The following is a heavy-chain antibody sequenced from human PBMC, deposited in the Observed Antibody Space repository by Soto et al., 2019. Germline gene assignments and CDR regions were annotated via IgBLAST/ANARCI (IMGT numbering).Heavy chain of an antibody. CDR3: ARIGTGYYYMDV. J-gene: IGHJ6*03. D-gene: IGHD1-1*01. CDR1: GFTFSSYW. CDR2: INSDGSRT. Sequence: EVQLVESGGGLVQPGGSLRLSCAASGFTFSSYWMHWVRQAPGEGMIWVSRINSDGSRTTYADSVKGRFTISRDNAKNTVDLQMNSLSAEYTAVYYCARIGTGYYYMDVWGKGTTVTVSS. V-gene: IGHV3-74*01.